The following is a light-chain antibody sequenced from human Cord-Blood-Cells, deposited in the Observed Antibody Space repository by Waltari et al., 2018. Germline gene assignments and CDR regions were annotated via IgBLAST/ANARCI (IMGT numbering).Light chain of an antibody. V-gene: IGLV3-1*01. CDR1: KLGDKF. J-gene: IGLJ2*01. CDR3: QAWDSSTAV. CDR2: QDS. Sequence: YELTQPPSVSVSPGQTASLTCSGDKLGDKFACWYQQKPGQSPVLVIYQDSKRPSGIPERFSGSNSGNTATLTISGTQAMDEADYYCQAWDSSTAVFGGGTKLTVL.